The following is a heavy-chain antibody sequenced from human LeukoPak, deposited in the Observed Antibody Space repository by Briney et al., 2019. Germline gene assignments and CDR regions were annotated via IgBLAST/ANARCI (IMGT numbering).Heavy chain of an antibody. J-gene: IGHJ4*02. Sequence: PSETLSLACTVSGGSISSYYWSWIRQPPGKGLEWIGYIYYSGSTNYNPSLKSRVTISVDTSKYQFSLKLSSVTAADTAVYYCARVGIVVVPAAIPHFDYWGQGTLVTVSS. D-gene: IGHD2-2*01. CDR2: IYYSGST. CDR1: GGSISSYY. CDR3: ARVGIVVVPAAIPHFDY. V-gene: IGHV4-59*01.